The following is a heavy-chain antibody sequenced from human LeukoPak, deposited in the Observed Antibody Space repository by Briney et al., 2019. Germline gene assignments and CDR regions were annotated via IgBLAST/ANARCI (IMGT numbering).Heavy chain of an antibody. Sequence: GGSLRLSCTASGFTFRSYGMHWVRQAPGKGLEWVAVIWHDGTIKYYVESVKGRFTIAGDNSKNTLYLQMNSLRAEDTAMYYCAREDTALDAFDIWGQGTVVTVSS. CDR3: AREDTALDAFDI. V-gene: IGHV3-33*01. D-gene: IGHD5-18*01. CDR1: GFTFRSYG. J-gene: IGHJ3*02. CDR2: IWHDGTIK.